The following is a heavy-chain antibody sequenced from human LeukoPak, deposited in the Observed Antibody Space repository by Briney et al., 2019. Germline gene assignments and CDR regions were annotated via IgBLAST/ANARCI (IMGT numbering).Heavy chain of an antibody. V-gene: IGHV4-59*08. J-gene: IGHJ4*02. CDR1: GGSISSYY. Sequence: SETLSLTCTVSGGSISSYYWSWIRQPPGKGLEWIGYISYSGSTNSNPSLKSRVTISLDTSKNQFSLKLSSVTAADTAVYYCAGHHSRNTVDFWGQGTLVTVSS. D-gene: IGHD2/OR15-2a*01. CDR2: ISYSGST. CDR3: AGHHSRNTVDF.